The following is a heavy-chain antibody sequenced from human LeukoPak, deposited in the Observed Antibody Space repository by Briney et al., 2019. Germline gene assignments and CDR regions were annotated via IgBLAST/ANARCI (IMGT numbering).Heavy chain of an antibody. CDR2: IYYSGST. CDR3: ARDHPRITIFGVDRNGAFDI. V-gene: IGHV4-59*01. CDR1: GGSISSYY. D-gene: IGHD3-3*01. J-gene: IGHJ3*02. Sequence: SETLSLTCTVSGGSISSYYWSWIRQPPGKGLEWIGYIYYSGSTSYDPSLKSRVTISVDTSKNQFSLKLSSVTAADTAVYYCARDHPRITIFGVDRNGAFDIWGQGTMVTVSS.